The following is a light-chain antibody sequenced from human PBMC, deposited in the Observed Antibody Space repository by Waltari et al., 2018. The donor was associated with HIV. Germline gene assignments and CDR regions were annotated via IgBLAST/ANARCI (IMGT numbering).Light chain of an antibody. CDR2: WAS. J-gene: IGKJ1*01. V-gene: IGKV4-1*01. Sequence: DIVMTHSPDSLAVSLGARATINCNSSQSVLYSSNNKNYFAWYQQKPGQPPKLLIYWASTRESGVPDRFSGSGSGTDFTLTISSLQAEDVAVYYCQQYYSTPQTFGQGTKVEIK. CDR3: QQYYSTPQT. CDR1: QSVLYSSNNKNY.